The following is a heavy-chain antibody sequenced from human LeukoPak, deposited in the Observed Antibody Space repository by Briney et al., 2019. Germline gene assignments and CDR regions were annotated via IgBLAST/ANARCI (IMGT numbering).Heavy chain of an antibody. V-gene: IGHV4-34*01. CDR1: GGSFSVYY. CDR2: INHSGST. Sequence: SETLSLTCAVYGGSFSVYYWSWIRQPPGKGLEWIGEINHSGSTNYNPSLKSRVTISVDTSKNQFSLKLSSVTAADTAVYYCAGDRKGITMVRSRWFDPWGQGTLVTVSS. D-gene: IGHD3-10*01. J-gene: IGHJ5*02. CDR3: AGDRKGITMVRSRWFDP.